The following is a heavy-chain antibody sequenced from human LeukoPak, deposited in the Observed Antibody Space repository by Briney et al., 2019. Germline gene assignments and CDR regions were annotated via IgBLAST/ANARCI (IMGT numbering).Heavy chain of an antibody. CDR3: AKDSLTMYYDILTGPYYFDY. CDR2: ISWNSGSI. CDR1: GFTFDDYA. V-gene: IGHV3-9*01. D-gene: IGHD3-9*01. J-gene: IGHJ4*02. Sequence: SLRLSCAASGFTFDDYAMHWVRQAPGKGLEWVSGISWNSGSIGYADSVKGRFTISRDNAKNSLYLQMNSLRAEDTALYYCAKDSLTMYYDILTGPYYFDYWGQGTLVTVSS.